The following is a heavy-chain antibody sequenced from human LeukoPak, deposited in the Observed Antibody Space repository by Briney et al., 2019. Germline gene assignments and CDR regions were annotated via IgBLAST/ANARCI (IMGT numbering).Heavy chain of an antibody. J-gene: IGHJ3*02. D-gene: IGHD3-22*01. Sequence: PGRSLRLSCAASGFTFSCHGMHWVRQAPGKGMEWVAVISYDGSYKYYADSVKGRFTTSRDSSKNTLYLQMNSLRAEDTAVYYCAKGYYDSSGWAFDIWGQGTMVTVSS. CDR1: GFTFSCHG. CDR3: AKGYYDSSGWAFDI. V-gene: IGHV3-30*18. CDR2: ISYDGSYK.